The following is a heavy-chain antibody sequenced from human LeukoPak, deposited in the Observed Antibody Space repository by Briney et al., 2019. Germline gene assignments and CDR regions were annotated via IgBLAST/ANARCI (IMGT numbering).Heavy chain of an antibody. D-gene: IGHD2-2*01. V-gene: IGHV3-66*01. J-gene: IGHJ3*02. Sequence: GGSLRLSCVASGFTVSSNYMSWVRQAPGKGLEWVSVIYRDGSTHYADSVKGRFTITREKSKNTLYLQMNGLRAEDTAIYYCARGGVVPAAMGYAFDIWGPGTMVTVSS. CDR2: IYRDGST. CDR3: ARGGVVPAAMGYAFDI. CDR1: GFTVSSNY.